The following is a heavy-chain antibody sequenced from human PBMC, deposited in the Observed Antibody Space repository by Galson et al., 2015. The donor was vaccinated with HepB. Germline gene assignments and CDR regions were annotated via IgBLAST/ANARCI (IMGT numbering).Heavy chain of an antibody. D-gene: IGHD3-16*01. CDR2: ISAYNGNT. CDR3: ARDLRRITADWFDP. CDR1: GYTFTSYG. J-gene: IGHJ5*02. Sequence: SVKVSCKASGYTFTSYGISWVRQAPGQGLEWMGWISAYNGNTNYAQKLQGRVTMTTDTSTSTAYMELRSLRSDDTAVYYCARDLRRITADWFDPWGQGTLVTVSS. V-gene: IGHV1-18*04.